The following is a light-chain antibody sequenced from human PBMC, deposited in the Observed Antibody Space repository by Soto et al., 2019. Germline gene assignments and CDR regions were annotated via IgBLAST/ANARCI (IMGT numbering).Light chain of an antibody. CDR1: QSVSSK. J-gene: IGKJ4*01. CDR2: GAS. V-gene: IGKV3-15*01. Sequence: EIVLTQSPGTLSVSPGERATLSCRASQSVSSKLAWYQQKPGQAPRLLFYGASTGATGIPARFSGSGSETEFTLSISSLQSEDFAVYYCQLRSNALTFCWGTSVDIK. CDR3: QLRSNALT.